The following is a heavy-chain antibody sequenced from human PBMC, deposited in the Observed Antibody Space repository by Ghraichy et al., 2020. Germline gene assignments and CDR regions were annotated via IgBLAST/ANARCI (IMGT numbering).Heavy chain of an antibody. D-gene: IGHD3-22*01. CDR1: GFTFSSYG. CDR3: AKDLDYYDSSGYQALDY. CDR2: IRYDGSNK. J-gene: IGHJ4*02. V-gene: IGHV3-30*02. Sequence: GSLRLSCAASGFTFSSYGMHWVRQAPGKGLEWVAFIRYDGSNKYYADSVKGRFTISRDNSKNTLYLQMNSLRAEDTAVYYCAKDLDYYDSSGYQALDYWGQGTLVTVSS.